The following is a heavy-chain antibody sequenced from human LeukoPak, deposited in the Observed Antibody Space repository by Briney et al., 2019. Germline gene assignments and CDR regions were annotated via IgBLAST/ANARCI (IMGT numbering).Heavy chain of an antibody. CDR1: GFAFSNYA. D-gene: IGHD2-8*01. CDR3: ANGYCTNGVCYPYYYYYMDV. J-gene: IGHJ6*03. Sequence: GGSLRLSCGASGFAFSNYAMTWVRQAPGKGLEWVSTSSGNGDSTYYGDSVKGRFTISRDNVKNTLHLQMSSLRAEDTAVYYCANGYCTNGVCYPYYYYYMDVWGKGTTVTVSS. CDR2: SSGNGDST. V-gene: IGHV3-23*01.